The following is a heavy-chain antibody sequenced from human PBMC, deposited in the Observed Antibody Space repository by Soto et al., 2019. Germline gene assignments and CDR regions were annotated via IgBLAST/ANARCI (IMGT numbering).Heavy chain of an antibody. CDR3: ARDISEGFF. J-gene: IGHJ4*02. CDR1: GFTFSSYA. CDR2: ITSNSNNI. V-gene: IGHV3-21*01. Sequence: GGSLRLSCAASGFTFSSYAMHWVRQAPGKGLEWVAAITSNSNNIYYADSLKGRFTISRDNAKNSLYLQMNSLRAEDTAVYYCARDISEGFFWGQGTLVTVSS. D-gene: IGHD3-10*01.